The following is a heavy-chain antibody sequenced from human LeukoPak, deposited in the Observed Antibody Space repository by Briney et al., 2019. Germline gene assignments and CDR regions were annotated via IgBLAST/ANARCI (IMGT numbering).Heavy chain of an antibody. CDR2: ISNTGSVI. Sequence: PGGSLRLSCAASGSTFSSHTMNWVRQAPGKGLEWVSYISNTGSVIYYADSVKGRFTISRDNAKNSLYLQMNSLRAEDTAVYYCARRLLTGYYEFWGQGTLVTVSS. V-gene: IGHV3-48*04. CDR3: ARRLLTGYYEF. D-gene: IGHD3-9*01. CDR1: GSTFSSHT. J-gene: IGHJ4*02.